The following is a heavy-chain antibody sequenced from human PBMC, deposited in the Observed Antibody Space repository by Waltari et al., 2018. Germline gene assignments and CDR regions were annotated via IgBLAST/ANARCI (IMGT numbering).Heavy chain of an antibody. V-gene: IGHV1-2*06. CDR2: INPNSGGT. D-gene: IGHD6-19*01. CDR3: ARDLGVAVADSFDY. J-gene: IGHJ4*02. CDR1: GYSFTGYY. Sequence: VQLVQSGAEVKKPGESLKISCKGSGYSFTGYYMHWVRQAPGQGLEWMGRINPNSGGTNYAQKFQGRVTMTRDTSISTAYMELSRLRSDDTAVYYCARDLGVAVADSFDYWGQGTLVTVSS.